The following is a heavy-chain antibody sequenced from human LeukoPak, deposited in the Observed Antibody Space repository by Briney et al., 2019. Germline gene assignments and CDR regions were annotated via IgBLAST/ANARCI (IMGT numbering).Heavy chain of an antibody. V-gene: IGHV6-1*01. J-gene: IGHJ5*02. CDR3: ARGSRITMVRGVIGNWFDP. Sequence: SQTLSLTCAISGDSVSSNSAAWNWIRQSPSRGPEWLGRTYYRSKWYNDYAVSVKSRITINPDTSKNQFSLQLNSVTPEDTAVYYCARGSRITMVRGVIGNWFDPWGQGTLVTVSS. CDR1: GDSVSSNSAA. D-gene: IGHD3-10*01. CDR2: TYYRSKWYN.